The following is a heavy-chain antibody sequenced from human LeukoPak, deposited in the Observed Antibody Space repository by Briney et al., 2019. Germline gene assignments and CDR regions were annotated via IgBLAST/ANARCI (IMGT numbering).Heavy chain of an antibody. D-gene: IGHD6-13*01. CDR3: ARRAAAGPNYYGMDV. V-gene: IGHV1-46*01. CDR1: GYTFTSYY. Sequence: ASVKVSCTASGYTFTSYYMHWVRQAPGQGLEWMGIINPSGGSTSYAQKFQGRVTMTRDTSTSTVYMELSSLRSEDTAVYYCARRAAAGPNYYGMDVWGQGTTVTVSS. J-gene: IGHJ6*02. CDR2: INPSGGST.